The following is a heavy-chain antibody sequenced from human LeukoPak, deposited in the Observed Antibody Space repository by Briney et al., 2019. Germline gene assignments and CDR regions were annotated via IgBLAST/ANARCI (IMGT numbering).Heavy chain of an antibody. CDR3: ARISGSGWYFDY. CDR2: ITGSGSGI. J-gene: IGHJ4*02. CDR1: GFTFSSFQ. V-gene: IGHV3-48*03. Sequence: GGTLRLSCAASGFTFSSFQVNWVRQAPGKGLEWSSYITGSGSGIYYADSVKGRFTISRDNAKNLVHLQTNSLRVEDTAVYFCARISGSGWYFDYWGQGTVVTVSS. D-gene: IGHD6-19*01.